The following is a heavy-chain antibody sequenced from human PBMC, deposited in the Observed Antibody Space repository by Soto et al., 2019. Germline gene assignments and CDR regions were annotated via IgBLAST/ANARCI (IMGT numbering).Heavy chain of an antibody. V-gene: IGHV1-8*01. Sequence: ASVKVSCKASGYTFTSYDINWVRQATGQGLEWMGWMNPNSGNTGYAQKFQGRVTMTRNTSISTAYMELSSLRSEDTAVYYCSVIVPRSYYYGRDAFAIWGQGTMVTVSS. J-gene: IGHJ3*02. D-gene: IGHD3-10*01. CDR1: GYTFTSYD. CDR3: SVIVPRSYYYGRDAFAI. CDR2: MNPNSGNT.